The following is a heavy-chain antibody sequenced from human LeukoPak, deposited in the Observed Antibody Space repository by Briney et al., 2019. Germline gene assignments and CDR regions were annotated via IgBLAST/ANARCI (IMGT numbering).Heavy chain of an antibody. Sequence: ASVKVSCKASGGTFNSYTISWVRQAPGQGLEWMGGIIPIFGTANYAQKFQGRVTITTDESTSTAYMELSSLRSEDTAVYYCARSGVGDYSNAFDPWGQGTLVTVSS. CDR3: ARSGVGDYSNAFDP. D-gene: IGHD4-11*01. CDR1: GGTFNSYT. J-gene: IGHJ5*02. V-gene: IGHV1-69*05. CDR2: IIPIFGTA.